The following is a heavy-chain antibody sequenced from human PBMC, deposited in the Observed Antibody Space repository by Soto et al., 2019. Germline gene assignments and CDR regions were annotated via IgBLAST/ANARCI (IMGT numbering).Heavy chain of an antibody. CDR2: IYWDDDK. CDR1: GFSLSTSGVG. CDR3: AHTEAAACFFDY. D-gene: IGHD6-13*01. J-gene: IGHJ4*02. Sequence: QITLKESGPTLVKPTQTLTLTCTFSGFSLSTSGVGVGWIRQPPGKALEWLGRIYWDDDKRYSPSLKSRLTISQDTSNNQVVLTMTNMNPVDTATYYCAHTEAAACFFDYWGQGTLVTVSS. V-gene: IGHV2-5*02.